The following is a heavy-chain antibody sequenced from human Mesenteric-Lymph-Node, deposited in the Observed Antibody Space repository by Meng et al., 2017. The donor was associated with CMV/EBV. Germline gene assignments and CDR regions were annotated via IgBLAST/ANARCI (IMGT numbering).Heavy chain of an antibody. CDR3: AKVGPCRRTNCPYYYSAMDV. J-gene: IGHJ6*02. CDR2: ISASGDTT. V-gene: IGHV3-23*01. CDR1: GFTFSNYD. D-gene: IGHD2-2*01. Sequence: GESLKISCAASGFTFSNYDMNWVRQAPGKGLEWVSAISASGDTTYYADSVKGRFTISRDNSKNTLFLQMSSLRAEDTAVFYCAKVGPCRRTNCPYYYSAMDVWGQGTTVTVSS.